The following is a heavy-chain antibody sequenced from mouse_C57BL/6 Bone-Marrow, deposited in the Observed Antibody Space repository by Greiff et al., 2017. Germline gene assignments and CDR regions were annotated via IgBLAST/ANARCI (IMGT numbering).Heavy chain of an antibody. V-gene: IGHV1-15*01. CDR3: TRAYECGVGLAY. D-gene: IGHD2-3*01. CDR1: GYTFTDYE. J-gene: IGHJ3*01. CDR2: IDPETGGT. Sequence: VQLLESGAELVRPGASVTLSCKASGYTFTDYEMHWVKQTPVHGLEWIGGIDPETGGTAYNQKFKGKAILTADKSSSTAYMELRSLTAEDAAVYYCTRAYECGVGLAYWGQGTLVTVSA.